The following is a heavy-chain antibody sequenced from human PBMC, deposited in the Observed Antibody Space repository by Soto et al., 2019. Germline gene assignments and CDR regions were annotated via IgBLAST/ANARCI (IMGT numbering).Heavy chain of an antibody. V-gene: IGHV4-30-4*01. J-gene: IGHJ5*02. Sequence: PSETLSLTCTVSGCSISSCDYSGSWIRQPPGKGLEWIGYIYYSGSTYYNPSLKSRVTISVDTSKNQFSLKLSSVTAADTAVYYCARAMVVTQNWFDPWGQGTLVTVSS. CDR1: GCSISSCDYS. CDR3: ARAMVVTQNWFDP. D-gene: IGHD2-21*02. CDR2: IYYSGST.